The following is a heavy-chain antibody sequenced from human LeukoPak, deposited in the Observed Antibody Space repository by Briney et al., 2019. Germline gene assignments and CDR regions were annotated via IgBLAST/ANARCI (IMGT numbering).Heavy chain of an antibody. CDR3: ARSDCISSSCYYSYGMDV. J-gene: IGHJ6*02. V-gene: IGHV4-39*01. CDR2: IYHSGST. Sequence: SETLSLTCNVSGGSISSNGHYWGWIRQPPGKGLEWIGNIYHSGSTYYNPSLKSRVTISVDTSKNQFSLKLSSVTAADTAVYYCARSDCISSSCYYSYGMDVWGQGTTVTVSS. D-gene: IGHD2-2*01. CDR1: GGSISSNGHY.